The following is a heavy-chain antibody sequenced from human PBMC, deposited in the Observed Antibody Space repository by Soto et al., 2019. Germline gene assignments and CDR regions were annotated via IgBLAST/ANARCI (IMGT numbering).Heavy chain of an antibody. CDR1: GGSISSSSYY. CDR3: ARHVPAYYDILTGYAPPYYFDY. D-gene: IGHD3-9*01. CDR2: IYYSGST. J-gene: IGHJ4*02. Sequence: SETLSLTCTVSGGSISSSSYYWGWIRQPPGKGLEWIGSIYYSGSTYYNPSLKSRVTISVDTSKNQFSLKLSSVTAADTAVYYCARHVPAYYDILTGYAPPYYFDYWGQGTLVTVSS. V-gene: IGHV4-39*01.